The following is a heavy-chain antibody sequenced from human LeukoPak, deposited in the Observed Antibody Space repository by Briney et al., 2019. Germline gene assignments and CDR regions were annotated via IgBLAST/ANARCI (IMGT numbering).Heavy chain of an antibody. V-gene: IGHV3-7*01. CDR1: GFTFSSYW. CDR3: ARRFCSITSCYKYFDS. D-gene: IGHD2-2*02. Sequence: GGSLRLYCAASGFTFSSYWMSWVRQAPGKGLEWVANIKQDGSEKYYVDSVKGRFTISRDNAENSLFLQMNSLRAEDTAVYYCARRFCSITSCYKYFDSWGQGTLVTVSS. J-gene: IGHJ4*02. CDR2: IKQDGSEK.